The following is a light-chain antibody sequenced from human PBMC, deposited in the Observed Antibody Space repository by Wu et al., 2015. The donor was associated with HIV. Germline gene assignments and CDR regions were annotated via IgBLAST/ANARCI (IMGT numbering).Light chain of an antibody. V-gene: IGKV3-20*01. CDR2: DTS. J-gene: IGKJ2*01. Sequence: EIVLTQSPGTLSLSPGERATLSCRASQSVSSSYLAWYQQRPGQAPRLLIYDTSSRATGIPDRFSGSGSGTDFTLTISRLEPEDFAVYYCQQYGSSPSFGQGTK. CDR1: QSVSSSY. CDR3: QQYGSSPS.